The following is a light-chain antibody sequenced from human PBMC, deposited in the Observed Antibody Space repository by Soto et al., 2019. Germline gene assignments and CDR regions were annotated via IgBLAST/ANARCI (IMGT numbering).Light chain of an antibody. CDR3: LQHNSYPLT. CDR1: KGIGKN. J-gene: IGKJ4*01. V-gene: IGKV1-17*01. CDR2: AAS. Sequence: DIKLTHSPSSLSASLGDKATLTSGAIKGIGKNLGCYQQKPGKAPKRLIYAASSLQSGVPSRFSGSGSGTEFTLTISSLQPEDFATYYCLQHNSYPLTFGGGTKVEIK.